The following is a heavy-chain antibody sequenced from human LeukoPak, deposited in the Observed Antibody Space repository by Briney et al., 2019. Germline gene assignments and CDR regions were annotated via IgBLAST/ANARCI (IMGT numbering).Heavy chain of an antibody. D-gene: IGHD4-17*01. V-gene: IGHV3-23*01. J-gene: IGHJ4*02. CDR2: ISGSGDRT. CDR3: AKSGYGDSAIFDY. Sequence: GGSLRLSCAASGFTFSSYAMSWVRHAPGKGLEGVSAISGSGDRTYYADSVKGRFTISRDNSKNTLYLQMNSLRAEDTAVYYCAKSGYGDSAIFDYWGQGTLVTVSS. CDR1: GFTFSSYA.